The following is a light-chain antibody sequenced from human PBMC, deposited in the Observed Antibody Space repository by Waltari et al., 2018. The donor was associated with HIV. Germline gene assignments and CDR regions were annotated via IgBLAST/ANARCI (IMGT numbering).Light chain of an antibody. CDR3: AAWNDRLSGYV. CDR1: SSDVGRNY. J-gene: IGLJ1*01. Sequence: SVLTQPPSASATPGQRVTITCSSSSSDVGRNYVYWYQQPPGTAPKLLIYTNNQRPSGVPDRFSGSKSGTSASLAISGLRSEDEADYYCAAWNDRLSGYVFGTGTKVTV. V-gene: IGLV1-47*01. CDR2: TNN.